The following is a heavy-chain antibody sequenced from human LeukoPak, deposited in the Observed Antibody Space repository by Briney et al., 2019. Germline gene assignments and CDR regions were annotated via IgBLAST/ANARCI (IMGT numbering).Heavy chain of an antibody. D-gene: IGHD2-15*01. CDR3: ARTGSSVHFDY. CDR1: GFTFSSYW. CDR2: IKQDGREK. Sequence: GGSLRLSCAASGFTFSSYWMSWVRQAPGKGREWVANIKQDGREKYYVDSVKGRFTISRDNAKNSLYLQMNSLRAEDTAVYYCARTGSSVHFDYWGQGTLVTVSS. V-gene: IGHV3-7*01. J-gene: IGHJ4*02.